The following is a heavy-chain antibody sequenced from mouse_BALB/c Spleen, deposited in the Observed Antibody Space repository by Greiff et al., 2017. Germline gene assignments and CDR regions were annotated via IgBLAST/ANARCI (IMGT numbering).Heavy chain of an antibody. D-gene: IGHD1-2*01. V-gene: IGHV1-54*01. J-gene: IGHJ4*01. Sequence: VQLQQSGAELVRPGTSVKVSCKASGYAFTNYLIEWVKQRPGQGLEWIGVINPGSGGTNYNEKFKGKATLTADKSSSTAYMQLSSLTSDDSAVYFCARTHYYGYEGHAMDYWGQGTSVTVSS. CDR2: INPGSGGT. CDR3: ARTHYYGYEGHAMDY. CDR1: GYAFTNYL.